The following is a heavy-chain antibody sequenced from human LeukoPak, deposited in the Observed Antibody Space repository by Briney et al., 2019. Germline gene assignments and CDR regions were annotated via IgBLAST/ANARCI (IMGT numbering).Heavy chain of an antibody. D-gene: IGHD5-18*01. CDR3: ARHNRGYSYGYYFDY. CDR2: IYYSGST. V-gene: IGHV4-59*08. J-gene: IGHJ4*02. CDR1: GGSISSYY. Sequence: KPSETLSLTCTVSGGSISSYYWSWIRQPPGKGLEWIGYIYYSGSTNYNPSLKSRVTISVDTSKNQFSLKLSSVTAADTAVYYCARHNRGYSYGYYFDYWGQGTLVTVSS.